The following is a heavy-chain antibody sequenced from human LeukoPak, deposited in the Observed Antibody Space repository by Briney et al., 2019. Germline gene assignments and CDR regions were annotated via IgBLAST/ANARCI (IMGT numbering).Heavy chain of an antibody. Sequence: GGSLRLSCAASGFTFSSHDMTWVRQAPGKGLEWVSAISGSGGSTYYADSVKGRFTISRDNSKNTLYLQMNSLRAEDTAVYYCAKDLASASGSTWGQGTLVTVSS. V-gene: IGHV3-23*01. CDR2: ISGSGGST. D-gene: IGHD1-26*01. CDR3: AKDLASASGST. J-gene: IGHJ5*02. CDR1: GFTFSSHD.